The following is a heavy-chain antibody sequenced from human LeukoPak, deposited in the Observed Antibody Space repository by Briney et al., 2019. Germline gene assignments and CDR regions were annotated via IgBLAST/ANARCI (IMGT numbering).Heavy chain of an antibody. Sequence: GRSLRLSCAASGFTFSSYGMNWVRQAPGKGLEWVSSISSSSSYIYYADSVKGRFTISRDNAKNSLYLQMNSLRAEDTAVYYCARDRRSLYSSGWYYFDYWGQGTLVTVSS. CDR3: ARDRRSLYSSGWYYFDY. CDR2: ISSSSSYI. V-gene: IGHV3-21*01. CDR1: GFTFSSYG. J-gene: IGHJ4*02. D-gene: IGHD6-19*01.